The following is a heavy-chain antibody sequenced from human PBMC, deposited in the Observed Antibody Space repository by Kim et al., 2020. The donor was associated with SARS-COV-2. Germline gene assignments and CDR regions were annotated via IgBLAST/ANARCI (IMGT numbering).Heavy chain of an antibody. Sequence: GGSLRLSCAASGFTFSSYWMSWVRQAPGKGLEWVANIKQDGSEKYYVDSVKGRFTISRDNAKNSLYLQMNSLRAEDTAVYYCARDIEVWNRGRWFDPWGQGTLVTVSS. J-gene: IGHJ5*02. CDR3: ARDIEVWNRGRWFDP. V-gene: IGHV3-7*01. CDR2: IKQDGSEK. CDR1: GFTFSSYW. D-gene: IGHD6-19*01.